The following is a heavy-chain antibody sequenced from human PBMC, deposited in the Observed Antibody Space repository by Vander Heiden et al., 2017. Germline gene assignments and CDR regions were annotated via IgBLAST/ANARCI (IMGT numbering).Heavy chain of an antibody. CDR1: GDSISSSNYY. CDR2: IYYSGST. V-gene: IGHV4-39*01. Sequence: QLQLQESGPGLVKPSETLSLTCTVSGDSISSSNYYWGWIRQPPGKGLEWIGSIYYSGSTYYNPSLKSRVTISVDTSKNQFSLKLSSVTAADTAVYYCAMTVSGNFVLHYFHSWGQGTLVSVSS. CDR3: AMTVSGNFVLHYFHS. D-gene: IGHD1-26*01. J-gene: IGHJ4*02.